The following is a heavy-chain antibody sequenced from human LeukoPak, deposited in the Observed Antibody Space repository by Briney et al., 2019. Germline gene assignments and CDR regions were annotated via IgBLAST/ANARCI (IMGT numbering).Heavy chain of an antibody. D-gene: IGHD1-26*01. V-gene: IGHV3-23*01. CDR3: VKDGGIYPAWYFDC. CDR1: GFPFSTYA. J-gene: IGHJ4*02. Sequence: GGSLRLSCAASGFPFSTYAMTWVRQAPGKGREWVSTLSDTSSMIYYADSVKGRFTISRDNSKNTVYLQMNSLRVDDTAVYYCVKDGGIYPAWYFDCWGQGTLVTVSS. CDR2: LSDTSSMI.